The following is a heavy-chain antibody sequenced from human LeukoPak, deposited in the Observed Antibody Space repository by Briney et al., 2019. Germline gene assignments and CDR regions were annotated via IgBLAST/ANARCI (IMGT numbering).Heavy chain of an antibody. CDR1: GGTFSSYA. D-gene: IGHD6-19*01. CDR2: IIPIFGTA. V-gene: IGHV1-69*01. CDR3: ARVFSGHSSGWDFLRYYYYMDV. J-gene: IGHJ6*03. Sequence: ASVKVSCKASGGTFSSYAISWVRQAPGQGLEWMGGIIPIFGTANYAQKFQGRVTITADESTSTAYMELSSLRSEDTAVYYCARVFSGHSSGWDFLRYYYYMDVWGKGTTVTVSS.